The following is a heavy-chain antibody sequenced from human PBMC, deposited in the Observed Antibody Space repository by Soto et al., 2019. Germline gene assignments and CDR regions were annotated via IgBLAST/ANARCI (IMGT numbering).Heavy chain of an antibody. CDR2: ISYDGSNK. CDR1: GFTFSSYA. V-gene: IGHV3-30-3*01. J-gene: IGHJ6*02. D-gene: IGHD3-3*01. CDR3: AREKQITIFGVGPYGMDV. Sequence: GGSLRLSCAASGFTFSSYAMHWVRQAPGKGLEWVAVISYDGSNKYYADSVKGRFTISRDNSKNTLYLQMNSLRAEDTAVYYFAREKQITIFGVGPYGMDVWGQGTTVTVSS.